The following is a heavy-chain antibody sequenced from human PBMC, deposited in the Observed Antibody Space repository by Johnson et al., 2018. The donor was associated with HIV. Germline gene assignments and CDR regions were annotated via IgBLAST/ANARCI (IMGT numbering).Heavy chain of an antibody. J-gene: IGHJ3*02. CDR2: IKSKTDGGTT. D-gene: IGHD1-26*01. CDR3: ASDNLWEPPPDDAFDI. V-gene: IGHV3-15*01. CDR1: GFTFSNAW. Sequence: EVQLLESGGGLVKPGGSLRLSCAASGFTFSNAWMNWVRQAPGKGLELVGRIKSKTDGGTTDYAAPVKGRFTISRDNAKNTLYLQMNSLRAEDTAVYYCASDNLWEPPPDDAFDIWGQGTMVTVSS.